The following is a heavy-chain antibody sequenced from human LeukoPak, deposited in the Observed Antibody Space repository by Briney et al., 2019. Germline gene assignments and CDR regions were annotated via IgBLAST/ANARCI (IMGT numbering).Heavy chain of an antibody. CDR1: GGSISSSSYY. J-gene: IGHJ4*02. D-gene: IGHD6-6*01. CDR3: AREVGIAARPFDY. V-gene: IGHV4-39*07. CDR2: IYYSGST. Sequence: PSETLSLTCTVSGGSISSSSYYWGWIRQPPGKGLKWIGSIYYSGSTYYNPSLKSRVTISVDTSKNQFSLKLSSVTAADTAVYYCAREVGIAARPFDYWGQGTLVTVSS.